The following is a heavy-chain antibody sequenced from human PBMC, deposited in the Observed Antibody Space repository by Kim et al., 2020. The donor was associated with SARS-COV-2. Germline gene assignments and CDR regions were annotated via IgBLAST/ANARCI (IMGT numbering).Heavy chain of an antibody. CDR2: VSGSGASS. Sequence: GGSLRLSCAVSGFTFSSYAMTWVRQAPGKGLEWVSAVSGSGASSYYADSVKGRFTISRDNSKNTLYLHMDSLRADDTGVYFCANAGGSSAYPTYFHHWGQGTLVTVSS. J-gene: IGHJ1*01. D-gene: IGHD3-16*01. CDR3: ANAGGSSAYPTYFHH. CDR1: GFTFSSYA. V-gene: IGHV3-23*01.